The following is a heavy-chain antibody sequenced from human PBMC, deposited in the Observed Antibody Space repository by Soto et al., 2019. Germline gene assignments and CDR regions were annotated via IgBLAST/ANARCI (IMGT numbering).Heavy chain of an antibody. CDR3: ARGQHISYYYYYGMDV. D-gene: IGHD2-21*01. V-gene: IGHV4-34*01. CDR1: GGSFSGYY. J-gene: IGHJ6*02. CDR2: INHSGST. Sequence: SETLSLTCAVYGGSFSGYYWSWIRQPPGKGLEWIGEINHSGSTNYNPSLKSRVTISVDTSKNQFSLKLGSVTAADTAVYYCARGQHISYYYYYGMDVWGQGTTVTVSS.